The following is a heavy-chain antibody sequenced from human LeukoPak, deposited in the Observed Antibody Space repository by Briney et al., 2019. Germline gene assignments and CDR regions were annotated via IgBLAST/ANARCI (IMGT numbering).Heavy chain of an antibody. J-gene: IGHJ3*02. CDR1: EFTFSSYS. V-gene: IGHV3-48*01. D-gene: IGHD4-11*01. CDR2: ISSSSSTI. Sequence: GGSLRLSCAASEFTFSSYSMNWVRQAPGKGLEWVSYISSSSSTIYYADSVKGRFTISRDNAKNSLYLQMNSLRAEDTAVYYCARDRYSNYGPGPFDIWGQGTMVTVSS. CDR3: ARDRYSNYGPGPFDI.